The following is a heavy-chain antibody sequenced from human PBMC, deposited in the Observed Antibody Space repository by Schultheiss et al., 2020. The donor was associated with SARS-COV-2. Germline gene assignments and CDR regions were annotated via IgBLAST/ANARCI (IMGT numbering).Heavy chain of an antibody. CDR1: GFTFSSYG. CDR2: IWYDGSNK. D-gene: IGHD6-6*01. Sequence: GESLKISCAASGFTFSSYGMHWVRQAPGKGLEWVAVIWYDGSNKYYADSVKGRFTISRDNSKNTLYLQMNSLRAEDTAVYYCARDPGYSSSSGRDDYWGQGTLVTVSS. V-gene: IGHV3-33*01. J-gene: IGHJ4*02. CDR3: ARDPGYSSSSGRDDY.